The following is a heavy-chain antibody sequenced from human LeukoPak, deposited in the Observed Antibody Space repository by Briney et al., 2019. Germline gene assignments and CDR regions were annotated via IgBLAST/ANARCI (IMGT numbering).Heavy chain of an antibody. J-gene: IGHJ6*02. V-gene: IGHV3-33*06. D-gene: IGHD2-2*01. CDR1: GFTFSSYG. CDR3: VKDRPCETCMPMDA. Sequence: PGGSLRLSCAASGFTFSSYGMHWVRQAPGKGLEWVAVIWYDGSNKYYATSVRGRFSISRDNSKDTVYLQMNSLRAEDTAIYYCVKDRPCETCMPMDAWGQGTTVTVSS. CDR2: IWYDGSNK.